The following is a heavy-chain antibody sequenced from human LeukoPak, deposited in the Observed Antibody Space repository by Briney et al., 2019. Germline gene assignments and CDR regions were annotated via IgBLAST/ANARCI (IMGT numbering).Heavy chain of an antibody. CDR3: ARDALYDSSGYPDY. CDR2: ISAYNGNT. Sequence: ASVKVSCKASGYTFTSYGISWVRQAPGQGLEWMGWISAYNGNTNYAQKLQGRVTMTTDTSTSTAYMELRSLRSDDTAVYYCARDALYDSSGYPDYWGQGTLVTVSS. J-gene: IGHJ4*02. D-gene: IGHD3-22*01. V-gene: IGHV1-18*01. CDR1: GYTFTSYG.